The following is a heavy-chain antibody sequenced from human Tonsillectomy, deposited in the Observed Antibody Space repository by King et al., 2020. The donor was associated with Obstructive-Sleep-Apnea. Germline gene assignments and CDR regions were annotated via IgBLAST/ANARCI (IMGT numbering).Heavy chain of an antibody. J-gene: IGHJ4*02. CDR1: GYTFATYG. Sequence: QLVQSGGEVKKPGASVKVSCKASGYTFATYGVTWVRQAPGQGLEWMGWITAYNGNTKYAQNFQVRVTMTTDTSTSTAYMGLRSLRSDDTAVYYCARVNQAAAWSFDYWGQGTLVTVSS. V-gene: IGHV1-18*01. CDR3: ARVNQAAAWSFDY. CDR2: ITAYNGNT. D-gene: IGHD6-13*01.